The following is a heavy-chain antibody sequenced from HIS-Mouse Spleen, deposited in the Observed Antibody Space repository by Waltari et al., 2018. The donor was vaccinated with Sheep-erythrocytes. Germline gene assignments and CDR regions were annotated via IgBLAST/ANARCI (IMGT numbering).Heavy chain of an antibody. D-gene: IGHD6-19*01. CDR1: GFSLSTSGMC. CDR2: IDWDDDK. Sequence: QVTLRESGPALVKPTQTLTLTCTFSGFSLSTSGMCVSWIRQPPGKALEWLARIDWDDDKYYSTSLKTRLTISRDTSKNQVVLTMTNMDPLDTATYYCARIAEGYTSGWYAFDYWGQGTLVTVSS. J-gene: IGHJ4*02. CDR3: ARIAEGYTSGWYAFDY. V-gene: IGHV2-70*15.